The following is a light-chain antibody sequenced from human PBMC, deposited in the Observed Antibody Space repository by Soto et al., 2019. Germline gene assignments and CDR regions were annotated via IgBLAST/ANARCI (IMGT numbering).Light chain of an antibody. V-gene: IGLV2-14*01. CDR3: GSWDSSLSAYV. CDR2: EVN. Sequence: QSVLTQPASVSGSPGQSITISCTGTSTDADGYKFVSWYQQHPGKAPKVIIYEVNNRPSGISSRFSGSKSGDTASLTISGLQPEDEADYYCGSWDSSLSAYVFGTGTKVTVL. J-gene: IGLJ1*01. CDR1: STDADGYKF.